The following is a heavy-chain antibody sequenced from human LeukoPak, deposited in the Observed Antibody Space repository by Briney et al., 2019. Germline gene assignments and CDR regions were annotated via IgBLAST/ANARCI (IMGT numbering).Heavy chain of an antibody. D-gene: IGHD4-17*01. J-gene: IGHJ4*02. CDR2: ISGSGSST. CDR3: AKDRTTATSYYFDY. CDR1: GFTFNNYA. V-gene: IGHV3-23*01. Sequence: GGSLRLSCAASGFTFNNYAMNWVRQAPGKGLEWVSSISGSGSSTYYADSVKGRFTISRDNSKNTLYLQMNSLRVEDTAVYYCAKDRTTATSYYFDYWGQGNLVTVPS.